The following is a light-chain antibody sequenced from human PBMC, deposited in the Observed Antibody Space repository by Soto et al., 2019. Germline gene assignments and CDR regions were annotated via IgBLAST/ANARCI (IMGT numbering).Light chain of an antibody. CDR2: DAS. V-gene: IGKV3-11*01. CDR3: QHSGDFRWT. CDR1: QSVSSY. Sequence: EIVLTQSPATLSLSPGERATLSCRASQSVSSYLVWYQQKPGQAPRLLIYDASSRATGIPDRFSGRGFGTDFTLTISRLEPEDFAVYYCQHSGDFRWTFGQGTKVDIK. J-gene: IGKJ1*01.